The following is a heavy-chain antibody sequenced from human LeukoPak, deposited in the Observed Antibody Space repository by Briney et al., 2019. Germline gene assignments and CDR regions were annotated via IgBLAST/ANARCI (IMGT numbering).Heavy chain of an antibody. D-gene: IGHD6-6*01. CDR2: INHSGST. Sequence: SETLSLTCAVYGGSFSGYYWSWIRQPPGKGLEWIGEINHSGSTNYNPSLKSRVTISVDTPKNQFSLKLSSVTAADTAVYYCARVGYSSSSDWFDPWGQGTLVTVSS. CDR3: ARVGYSSSSDWFDP. V-gene: IGHV4-34*01. CDR1: GGSFSGYY. J-gene: IGHJ5*02.